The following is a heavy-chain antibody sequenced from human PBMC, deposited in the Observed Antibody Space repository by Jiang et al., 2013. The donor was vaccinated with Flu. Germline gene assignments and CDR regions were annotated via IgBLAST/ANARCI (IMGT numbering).Heavy chain of an antibody. CDR3: ASLEGDWGGYYYYYMDV. D-gene: IGHD3/OR15-3a*01. CDR2: INSDGSST. V-gene: IGHV3-74*01. CDR1: GFTFSSYW. Sequence: EVQLVESGGGLVQPGGSLRLSCAASGFTFSSYWMHWVRQAPGKGLVWVSRINSDGSSTSYADSVKGRFTISRDNAKNTLYLQMNSLRAEDTAVYYCASLEGDWGGYYYYYMDVWGKGTTVTVSS. J-gene: IGHJ6*03.